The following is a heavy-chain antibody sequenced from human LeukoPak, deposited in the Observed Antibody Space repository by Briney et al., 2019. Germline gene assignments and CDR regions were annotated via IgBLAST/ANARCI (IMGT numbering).Heavy chain of an antibody. J-gene: IGHJ4*02. CDR3: ARDRGWLQFDY. Sequence: GGSLRLSCAASGFTFSTSWMNWVRQAPGKGLEWVANIKEDGSQKYYVDSVKGRFTIYRDNAKNSLYLQMNSLRAEDTAVYYCARDRGWLQFDYWGQGTLVTVSS. V-gene: IGHV3-7*04. CDR2: IKEDGSQK. CDR1: GFTFSTSW. D-gene: IGHD5-24*01.